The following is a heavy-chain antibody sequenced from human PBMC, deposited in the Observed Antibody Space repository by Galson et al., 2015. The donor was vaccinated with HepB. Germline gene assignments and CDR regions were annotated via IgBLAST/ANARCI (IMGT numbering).Heavy chain of an antibody. Sequence: SLRLSCAASGFTFSRYAMSWVRQAPGKGLEWVSAISGSGGSTYYADSVKGRFTISRDNSKNTLYLQMDSLRAEDTAVYYCAKGSDIVVVVAAPRGFDYWGQGTLVTVSS. V-gene: IGHV3-23*01. J-gene: IGHJ4*02. CDR3: AKGSDIVVVVAAPRGFDY. CDR1: GFTFSRYA. CDR2: ISGSGGST. D-gene: IGHD2-15*01.